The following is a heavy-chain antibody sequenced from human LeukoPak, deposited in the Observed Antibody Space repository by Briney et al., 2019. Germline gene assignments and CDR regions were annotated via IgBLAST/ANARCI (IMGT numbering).Heavy chain of an antibody. V-gene: IGHV1-8*01. Sequence: ASVKVSCKASGYTFTSYDINWVRQATGQGLEWTGWMNPNSGNTGYAQKFQGRVTMTRNTSISTAYMELSSLRSEDTAVYYCARARSGYYDSSGHSDYWGQGTLVTVSS. D-gene: IGHD3-22*01. CDR2: MNPNSGNT. CDR1: GYTFTSYD. CDR3: ARARSGYYDSSGHSDY. J-gene: IGHJ4*02.